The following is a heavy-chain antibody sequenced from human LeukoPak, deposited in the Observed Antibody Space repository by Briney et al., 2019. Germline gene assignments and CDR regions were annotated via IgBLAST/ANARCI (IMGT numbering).Heavy chain of an antibody. J-gene: IGHJ6*02. CDR3: ARGAPEPLDYGVLYYYYGMDV. CDR2: IWYDGSNK. V-gene: IGHV3-33*01. D-gene: IGHD4-17*01. CDR1: GFTFSSYG. Sequence: GGSLRLSCAASGFTFSSYGLHWVRQAPGKGLERVAVIWYDGSNKYYADSVKGRFTISRDNSKNTLYLQMNSLRAEDTAVYYCARGAPEPLDYGVLYYYYGMDVWGQGTTVTVSS.